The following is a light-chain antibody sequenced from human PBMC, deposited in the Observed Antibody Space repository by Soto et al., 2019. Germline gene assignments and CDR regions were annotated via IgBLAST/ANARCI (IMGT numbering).Light chain of an antibody. CDR3: SSYAGSSNV. J-gene: IGLJ1*01. V-gene: IGLV2-8*01. CDR2: EVN. Sequence: QSALTQPPSASGSPGQSVANSCTGTSSDVGGYNYVSWYQQHPGKAPKLMIYEVNKRPSGFPDRFSGSKSGNTASLTVSGLQAEDEADYYCSSYAGSSNVFGTGTKVTVL. CDR1: SSDVGGYNY.